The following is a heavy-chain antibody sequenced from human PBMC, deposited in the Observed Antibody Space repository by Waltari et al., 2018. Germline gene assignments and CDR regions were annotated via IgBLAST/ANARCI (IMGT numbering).Heavy chain of an antibody. D-gene: IGHD3-3*01. CDR3: ARHGVVRVSTLWFGH. CDR1: GYNFDTHW. Sequence: EVQLVQSDAEVKKPGESLKISCQTSGYNFDTHWIGWVRQMPGRGLEWIGIFYPETSESIESPSFQGQVTMSVDKSIRTAYLEWGSLKTSDSGTYFCARHGVVRVSTLWFGHWGLGTSVSV. J-gene: IGHJ5*02. V-gene: IGHV5-51*01. CDR2: FYPETSES.